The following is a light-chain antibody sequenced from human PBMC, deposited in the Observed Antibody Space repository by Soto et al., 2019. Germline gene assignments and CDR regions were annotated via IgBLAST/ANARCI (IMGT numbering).Light chain of an antibody. J-gene: IGKJ1*01. CDR2: GAS. Sequence: EIVLTQSPGTLSLSPGERATLSCRASQSVSSSYLAWYQQKPGQAPRLLIYGASSRATGIPDRFSGSGSGTDFPLTISRVETEDLAVYYCQQYGSSPQTCGQGTKVEIK. CDR3: QQYGSSPQT. V-gene: IGKV3-20*01. CDR1: QSVSSSY.